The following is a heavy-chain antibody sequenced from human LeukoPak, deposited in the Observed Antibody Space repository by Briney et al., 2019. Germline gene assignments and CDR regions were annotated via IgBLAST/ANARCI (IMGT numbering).Heavy chain of an antibody. Sequence: GASVKVSCKAFGYTFTSNYTHWVRQAPGQGPEWMGVISPSGGSTTYAQKFQGRVTLTRDMSTSTDYLELSSLRSEDTAVYYCARDLRYSSGWSASGMDVWGKGTTVTVSS. J-gene: IGHJ6*03. V-gene: IGHV1-46*01. D-gene: IGHD6-19*01. CDR3: ARDLRYSSGWSASGMDV. CDR1: GYTFTSNY. CDR2: ISPSGGST.